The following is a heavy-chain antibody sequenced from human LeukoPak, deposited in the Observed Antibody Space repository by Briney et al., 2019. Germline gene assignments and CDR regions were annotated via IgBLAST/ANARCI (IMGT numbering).Heavy chain of an antibody. Sequence: ASVKVSCKASGYTFTSYYMHWVRQAPGQGLEWMGIINPSGGSTSYAQKFQGRVTMTRDTSTSTAYMELSSLRSEDTAVYYCARAPRGDSSGYYYVGAFDIWGQGTMVTVSS. V-gene: IGHV1-46*01. CDR1: GYTFTSYY. CDR3: ARAPRGDSSGYYYVGAFDI. J-gene: IGHJ3*02. D-gene: IGHD3-22*01. CDR2: INPSGGST.